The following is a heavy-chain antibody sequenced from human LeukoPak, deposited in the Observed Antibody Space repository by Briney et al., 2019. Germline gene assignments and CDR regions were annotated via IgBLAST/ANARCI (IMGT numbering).Heavy chain of an antibody. J-gene: IGHJ4*02. CDR3: ARHVWFGELSEFDY. Sequence: SETLSLTCTVSGGSISGYYWSWIRQPPGKGLEWIGYIYYSGSTNYNPSLKSRVTISVDTSKNQFSLKLSSVTAADTAVYYRARHVWFGELSEFDYWGQGTLVTVSS. CDR1: GGSISGYY. CDR2: IYYSGST. V-gene: IGHV4-59*08. D-gene: IGHD3-10*01.